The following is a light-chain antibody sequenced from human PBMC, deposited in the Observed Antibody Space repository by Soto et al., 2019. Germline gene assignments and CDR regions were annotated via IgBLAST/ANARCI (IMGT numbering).Light chain of an antibody. Sequence: IVMTQSPVTLSVSPGETATLSCRASQSVSSNLAWYQHKPGQAPRLLIYGASTRATGIPARFSGSGSGTEFILTISNLQSEDFAVYYCQQYNDWRMYTFGQGTRLEIK. CDR2: GAS. V-gene: IGKV3-15*01. J-gene: IGKJ5*01. CDR1: QSVSSN. CDR3: QQYNDWRMYT.